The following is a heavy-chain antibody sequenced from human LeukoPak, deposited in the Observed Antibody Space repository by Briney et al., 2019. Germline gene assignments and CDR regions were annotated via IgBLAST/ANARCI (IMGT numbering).Heavy chain of an antibody. CDR2: IYRSGST. CDR3: ARGRSNSGSYYVWAYYYYYMDV. CDR1: GGSISSGSYY. Sequence: SETLSFTCTVSGGSISSGSYYWSWIRQPAGKRLEWIGHIYRSGSTNYNPSLKSRVTISVDTSKNQFSLKLSSVTAADTAVYYCARGRSNSGSYYVWAYYYYYMDVWGKGTTVTVSS. J-gene: IGHJ6*03. D-gene: IGHD1-26*01. V-gene: IGHV4-61*09.